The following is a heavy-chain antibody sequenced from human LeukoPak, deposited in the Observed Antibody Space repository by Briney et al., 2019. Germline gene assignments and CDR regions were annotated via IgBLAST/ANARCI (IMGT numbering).Heavy chain of an antibody. CDR3: ARAPYGSGSYLDY. Sequence: PGGSLRLSCAASGFIVSSNYMGWVRQAPGKGLEWVSVIYSGGSTYYTDSVKGRFTISRDNSKNTLYLQMNSLRAEDTAVYYCARAPYGSGSYLDYWGQGTLVTVSP. J-gene: IGHJ4*02. V-gene: IGHV3-53*01. CDR2: IYSGGST. D-gene: IGHD3-10*01. CDR1: GFIVSSNY.